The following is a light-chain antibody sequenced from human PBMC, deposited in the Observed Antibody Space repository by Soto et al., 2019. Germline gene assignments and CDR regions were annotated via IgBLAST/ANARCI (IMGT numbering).Light chain of an antibody. V-gene: IGKV2-28*01. Sequence: EIVMTQSPPSLTVTPGEPASISCRSSQRLLHSNGNTFLDWYLQKPGQSPQLLIYLGSNRASGVPDMVSVSEAGTDFTLKISRVEAEDAGVYYCMQALETAYTFCQGTKLEIK. CDR3: MQALETAYT. J-gene: IGKJ2*01. CDR1: QRLLHSNGNTF. CDR2: LGS.